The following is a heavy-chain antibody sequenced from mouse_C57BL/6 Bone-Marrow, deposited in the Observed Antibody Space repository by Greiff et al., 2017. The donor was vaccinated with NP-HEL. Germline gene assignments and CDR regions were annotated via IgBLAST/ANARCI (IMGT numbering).Heavy chain of an antibody. J-gene: IGHJ3*01. Sequence: VQLQQPGAELVMPGASVKLSCKASGYTFTSYWMHWVKQRPGQGLEWIGEIDPADSYTNYNQKFKGKSTLTVDKSSSTAYMQLSSLTSEDSAVYCCARGGDEAYWGQGTLVTVSA. D-gene: IGHD3-3*01. V-gene: IGHV1-69*01. CDR3: ARGGDEAY. CDR2: IDPADSYT. CDR1: GYTFTSYW.